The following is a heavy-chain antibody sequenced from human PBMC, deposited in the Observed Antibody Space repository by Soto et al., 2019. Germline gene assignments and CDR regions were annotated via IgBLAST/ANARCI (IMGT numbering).Heavy chain of an antibody. V-gene: IGHV4-31*03. CDR1: GGSITSSGYY. CDR2: TSNSGST. D-gene: IGHD2-2*01. CDR3: ARGGGSTKVDY. Sequence: QVQLQESGPGLVKPSQTLSLTCTVSGGSITSSGYYWSWIRQHPGEGLEWIGFTSNSGSTSYNPSLKSRFTISVDTSSNQFSLNLKSVTAAATAVYYCARGGGSTKVDYWGQGTLVTVSP. J-gene: IGHJ4*02.